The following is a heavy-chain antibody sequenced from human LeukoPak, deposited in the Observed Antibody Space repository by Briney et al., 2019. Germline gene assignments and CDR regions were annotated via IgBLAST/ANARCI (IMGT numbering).Heavy chain of an antibody. CDR1: GYTFTSYY. D-gene: IGHD3-3*01. CDR2: IIPILGIA. CDR3: ARGYDFWSGFDY. V-gene: IGHV1-69*04. Sequence: GASVKVSCKASGYTFTSYYMHWVRQAPGQGLERMGRIIPILGIANYAQKFQGRVTITADKSTSTAYMELSSLRSEDTAVYYCARGYDFWSGFDYWGQGTLVTVSS. J-gene: IGHJ4*02.